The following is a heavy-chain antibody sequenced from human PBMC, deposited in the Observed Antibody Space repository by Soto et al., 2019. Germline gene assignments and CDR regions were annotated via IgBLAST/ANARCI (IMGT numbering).Heavy chain of an antibody. V-gene: IGHV2-5*02. CDR3: LRNWRHYRGDYYYGMDA. CDR2: IYWDDDE. D-gene: IGHD5-12*01. Sequence: ITLKESGPTLVKPTQTLTLTCTFSGFSLNTGGVGVGWVRQPRGKAMEWLALIYWDDDERNRPALRSRLNITKATTNRQVALTMTTMDPGATAPYYCLRNWRHYRGDYYYGMDAWGQGTTLTVSS. CDR1: GFSLNTGGVG. J-gene: IGHJ6*02.